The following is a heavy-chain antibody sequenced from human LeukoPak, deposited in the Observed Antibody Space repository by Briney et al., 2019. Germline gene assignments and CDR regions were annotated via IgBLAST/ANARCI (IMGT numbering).Heavy chain of an antibody. J-gene: IGHJ6*02. CDR3: ARDVETGNYYFYYGVDV. V-gene: IGHV1-69*13. D-gene: IGHD3-10*01. CDR1: GGTFSSYA. CDR2: IIPIFGTA. Sequence: GASVKVSCKASGGTFSSYAISWVRQAPGQGLERMGGIIPIFGTANYAQKFQGRVTITADESTSTAYMELSSLRSEDTAVYYCARDVETGNYYFYYGVDVWGQGTTVTVSS.